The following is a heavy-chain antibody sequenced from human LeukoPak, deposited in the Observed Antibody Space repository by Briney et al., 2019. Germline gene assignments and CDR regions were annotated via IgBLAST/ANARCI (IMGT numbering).Heavy chain of an antibody. Sequence: SETLSLTCTVSGGSVSSGSYYWGWIRQPPGKGLEWIGNIYYSGSTYYNPSLKSRVTISVEASKNQFSLKLSSVIAADTAVYYCARLWSTDCSGGSCPHQPNYWGQGTLVTVSS. V-gene: IGHV4-39*01. CDR2: IYYSGST. CDR3: ARLWSTDCSGGSCPHQPNY. CDR1: GGSVSSGSYY. D-gene: IGHD2-15*01. J-gene: IGHJ4*02.